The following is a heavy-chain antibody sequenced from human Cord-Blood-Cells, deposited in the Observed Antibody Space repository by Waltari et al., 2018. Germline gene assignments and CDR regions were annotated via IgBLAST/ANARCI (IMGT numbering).Heavy chain of an antibody. CDR3: ARGGGYYYDSSGYYYYYGMDV. Sequence: QVQLQQWGTGLLQPSETLSLTCAVYGGSFSGYYWSWLRQPPGKGLEWIGEINHSESTNYNPSLKIRVTISVDTTKNQFSLKLGSVTAADTAVYYCARGGGYYYDSSGYYYYYGMDVWGQGTTVTVSS. V-gene: IGHV4-34*01. CDR1: GGSFSGYY. CDR2: INHSEST. D-gene: IGHD3-22*01. J-gene: IGHJ6*02.